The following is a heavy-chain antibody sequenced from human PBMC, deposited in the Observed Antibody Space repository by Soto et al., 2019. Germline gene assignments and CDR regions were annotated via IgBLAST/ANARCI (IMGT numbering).Heavy chain of an antibody. V-gene: IGHV1-2*02. CDR3: ARAVSSVLYFFDY. CDR1: RYTFTDSY. D-gene: IGHD1-26*01. CDR2: INPNSGST. J-gene: IGHJ4*02. Sequence: ASVTVSCQGSRYTFTDSYIHSVRQAAGQGLEWMGWINPNSGSTNYAQRFQDRVTMTRDKSISTVYMDLRRLRSDDTAAYYCARAVSSVLYFFDYWGQGTLVTVSS.